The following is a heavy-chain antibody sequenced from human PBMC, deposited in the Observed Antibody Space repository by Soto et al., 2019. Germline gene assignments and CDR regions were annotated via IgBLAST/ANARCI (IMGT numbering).Heavy chain of an antibody. D-gene: IGHD1-7*01. V-gene: IGHV1-3*01. CDR2: INAGNGNT. CDR1: GYTFTSYA. J-gene: IGHJ4*02. CDR3: ARDGVTGTTLYYFDY. Sequence: ASVKVSCKASGYTFTSYAMHWVRQAPGQRLEWMGWINAGNGNTKYSQKFQGRVTITRDTSASTAYMELSSLRSEDTAVYYCARDGVTGTTLYYFDYWGQGTLVTVSS.